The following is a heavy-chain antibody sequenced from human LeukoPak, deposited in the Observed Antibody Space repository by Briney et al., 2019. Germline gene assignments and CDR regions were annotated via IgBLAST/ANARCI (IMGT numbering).Heavy chain of an antibody. V-gene: IGHV3-7*01. D-gene: IGHD6-19*01. J-gene: IGHJ3*02. CDR1: GFVFTSFW. CDR3: ATSQTTSGRYGNAFDI. Sequence: GGSLRLSCVGSGFVFTSFWMSWVRQAPGKGPEWVANIKEDGREKYYVDSVKGRFTISRDNAKNSLDLQMNNLRVEDTAVYYCATSQTTSGRYGNAFDIWGQGTTNTVSS. CDR2: IKEDGREK.